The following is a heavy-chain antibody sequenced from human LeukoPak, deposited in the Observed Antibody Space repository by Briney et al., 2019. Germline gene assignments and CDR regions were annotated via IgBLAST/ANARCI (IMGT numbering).Heavy chain of an antibody. J-gene: IGHJ4*02. Sequence: SETLSLTCAVSSHSIRISEYYWDWIRQPPGKGLEWIGNIFRTGTTYYNPSLKSRVSISLDMSKNQFSLEMTSVTAADTALYFCARRAPSLDYFDYWGQGTMVTVSS. CDR2: IFRTGTT. CDR3: ARRAPSLDYFDY. V-gene: IGHV4-38-2*01. D-gene: IGHD6-13*01. CDR1: SHSIRISEYY.